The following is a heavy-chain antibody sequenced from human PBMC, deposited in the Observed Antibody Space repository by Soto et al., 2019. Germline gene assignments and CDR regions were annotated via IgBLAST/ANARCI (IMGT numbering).Heavy chain of an antibody. V-gene: IGHV3-23*01. CDR1: GFTFSNYA. Sequence: EVHLLDSGGDLVQPGGSLRLSCAASGFTFSNYAMSWVRQAPGKGLEWVSTLSDTTYYADSVRGRFTISRDTSESTLYLQMNSLGVEDTAVYYCARSLGTSRHFFDHWGQGTLVTVSS. D-gene: IGHD3-16*01. CDR3: ARSLGTSRHFFDH. CDR2: LSDTT. J-gene: IGHJ4*02.